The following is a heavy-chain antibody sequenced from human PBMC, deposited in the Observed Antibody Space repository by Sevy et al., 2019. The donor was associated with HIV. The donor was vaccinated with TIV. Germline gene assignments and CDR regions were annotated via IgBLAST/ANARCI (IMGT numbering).Heavy chain of an antibody. Sequence: ASVKVSCKTSGGTFSSYAISWVRQAPGQGLEWMGGIIPIFGTANYAQKFQGRVTITADESTSTAYMDLSSLRSGDTAVYYCARGSGSKTWFDPWGQGTLVTVSS. D-gene: IGHD5-12*01. CDR3: ARGSGSKTWFDP. CDR2: IIPIFGTA. CDR1: GGTFSSYA. J-gene: IGHJ5*02. V-gene: IGHV1-69*13.